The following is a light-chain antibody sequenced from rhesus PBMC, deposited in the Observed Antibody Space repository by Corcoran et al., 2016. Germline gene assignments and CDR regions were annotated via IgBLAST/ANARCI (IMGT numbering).Light chain of an antibody. J-gene: IGKJ4*01. V-gene: IGKV3-40*03. CDR2: SAY. Sequence: EIVMTQSPATLSLSPGETATLSCRASENVGSYLAWYQQKPGQVPKLLVHSAYFRATGIPDRCSGSGSRKEFTLTISSLEPEDVGLYNCQQYNDLLTFGGGTKVEIK. CDR1: ENVGSY. CDR3: QQYNDLLT.